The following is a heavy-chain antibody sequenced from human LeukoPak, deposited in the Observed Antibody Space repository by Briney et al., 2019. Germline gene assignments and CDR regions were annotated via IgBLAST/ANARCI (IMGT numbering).Heavy chain of an antibody. Sequence: ETLSLTCTVSGGSISSYYWSWVRLAPGKGLEWVANIKEDGTETYYVDSVKGRFTISRDNAKNSLYLQMNSLRVEDTAVYYCAKEGRSLQTYWGQGTLVTVSS. CDR3: AKEGRSLQTY. J-gene: IGHJ4*02. V-gene: IGHV3-7*03. CDR2: IKEDGTET. CDR1: GGSISSYY. D-gene: IGHD5-24*01.